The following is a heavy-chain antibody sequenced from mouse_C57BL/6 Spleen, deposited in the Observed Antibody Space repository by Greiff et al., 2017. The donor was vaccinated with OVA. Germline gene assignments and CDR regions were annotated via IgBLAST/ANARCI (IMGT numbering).Heavy chain of an antibody. V-gene: IGHV1-50*01. D-gene: IGHD3-2*02. Sequence: VQLQQPGAELVKPGASVKLSCKASGYTFTSYWMQLVKQRPGQGLEWIGEIDPSDSYTNYNQKFKGKATLTVDTSSSTAYMQLSSLTSEDSAVYYCARTAQTYYFDYWGQGTTLTVSS. CDR3: ARTAQTYYFDY. CDR1: GYTFTSYW. J-gene: IGHJ2*01. CDR2: IDPSDSYT.